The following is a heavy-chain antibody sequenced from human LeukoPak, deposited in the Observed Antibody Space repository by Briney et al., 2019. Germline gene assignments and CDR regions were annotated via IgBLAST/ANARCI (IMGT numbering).Heavy chain of an antibody. CDR1: GGTFSSYA. CDR3: ARGDIAAERAAEFEY. D-gene: IGHD6-13*01. CDR2: IIPILGIA. V-gene: IGHV1-69*04. Sequence: SVKVSCKASGGTFSSYAISWVRQAPGQGLEWMGRIIPILGIANSAQKFQGRVTITADKSMSTAYMELTSLRSEDTAVYYCARGDIAAERAAEFEYWGPGTLVTVSS. J-gene: IGHJ4*02.